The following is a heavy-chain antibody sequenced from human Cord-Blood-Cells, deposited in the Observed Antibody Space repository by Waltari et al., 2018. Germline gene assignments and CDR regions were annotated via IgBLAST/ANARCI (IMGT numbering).Heavy chain of an antibody. Sequence: QVQLVQSGAEVKKPGASVKVSCKASGYTFTGYYMHWVRQARGQGLAWVGWINPNSGGTNYAQKFQGRVTMTRDTSISTAYMELSRLRSDDTAVYYCARGLVGATYPEYFQHWGQGTLVTVSS. CDR2: INPNSGGT. D-gene: IGHD1-26*01. CDR3: ARGLVGATYPEYFQH. J-gene: IGHJ1*01. CDR1: GYTFTGYY. V-gene: IGHV1-2*02.